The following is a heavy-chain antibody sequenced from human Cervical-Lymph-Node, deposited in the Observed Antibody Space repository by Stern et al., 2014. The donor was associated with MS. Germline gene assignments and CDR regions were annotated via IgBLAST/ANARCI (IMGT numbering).Heavy chain of an antibody. CDR1: GFSLTTSAMS. V-gene: IGHV2-70*01. CDR3: ARMTGRGDYYYYSGLDV. CDR2: IAWDGDK. Sequence: QVTLKESGPALVKPTQTLTLTCTFSGFSLTTSAMSVSWIRQPPGKALEWLGPIAWDGDKYYSTSLRTRLTISKDTSSNQVVLTLTDMDPVDTATYYCARMTGRGDYYYYSGLDVWGQGTTVTVSS. J-gene: IGHJ6*02. D-gene: IGHD3-10*01.